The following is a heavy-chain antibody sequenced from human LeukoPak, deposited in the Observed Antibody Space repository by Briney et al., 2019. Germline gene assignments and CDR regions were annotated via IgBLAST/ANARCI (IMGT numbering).Heavy chain of an antibody. Sequence: GGSLRLSCAASGFTFSSYGMHWVRQAPGKGLEWVAFIRYDGSNKYYADSVKGRFTISRDNSKNTLYLQMNSLRAEDTAVYYCAKDMCGGCSSTSCADYWGQGTLVTVSS. CDR1: GFTFSSYG. D-gene: IGHD2-2*01. V-gene: IGHV3-30*02. J-gene: IGHJ4*02. CDR2: IRYDGSNK. CDR3: AKDMCGGCSSTSCADY.